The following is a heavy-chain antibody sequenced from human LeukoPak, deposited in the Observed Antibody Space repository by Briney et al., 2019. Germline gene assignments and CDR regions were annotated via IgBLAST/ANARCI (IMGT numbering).Heavy chain of an antibody. CDR2: INHGGAT. D-gene: IGHD3-16*01. Sequence: PSETLSLTCAVYGGSFSGHYWSWIRQTPGKGLEWLGEINHGGATNYNPSVKSRLTISVDTSKNQFSLRLTSVTAADTAVYYCASEIIPIMRYWGQGTLVTVST. CDR1: GGSFSGHY. V-gene: IGHV4-34*01. CDR3: ASEIIPIMRY. J-gene: IGHJ4*02.